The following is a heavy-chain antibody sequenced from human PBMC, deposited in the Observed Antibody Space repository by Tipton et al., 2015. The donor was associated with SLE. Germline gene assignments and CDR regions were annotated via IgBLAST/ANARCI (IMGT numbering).Heavy chain of an antibody. CDR1: GFTFSDFW. D-gene: IGHD5-12*01. CDR2: IKEDGSDR. J-gene: IGHJ4*02. CDR3: AIGLLGTKEAY. Sequence: SLRLSCEGSGFTFSDFWMSWVRQAPGKGLEWVANIKEDGSDRSDSVRGRFTISRDNSKNTLYLQMNSLRTEDTAVYYCAIGLLGTKEAYWGQGTLVTVSS. V-gene: IGHV3-7*01.